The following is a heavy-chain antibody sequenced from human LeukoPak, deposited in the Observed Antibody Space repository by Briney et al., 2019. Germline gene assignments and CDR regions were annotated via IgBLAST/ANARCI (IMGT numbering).Heavy chain of an antibody. CDR2: ISCSGSTI. J-gene: IGHJ4*02. Sequence: PGGSLRLSCAASGFTFSDYYMSWIRQAPGKGLEWVSYISCSGSTIYYADSVKGRFTISRDNAKNSLYLQMNSLRAEDTAVYYCAREDDSSGYYPSFDYWGQGTLVTVSS. D-gene: IGHD3-22*01. V-gene: IGHV3-11*04. CDR3: AREDDSSGYYPSFDY. CDR1: GFTFSDYY.